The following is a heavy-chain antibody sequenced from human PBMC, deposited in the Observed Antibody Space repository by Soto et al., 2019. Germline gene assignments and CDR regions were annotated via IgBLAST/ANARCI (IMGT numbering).Heavy chain of an antibody. D-gene: IGHD1-26*01. Sequence: PGGSLRLSCAASGFTFSNYAINWVRQSPGKGLEWVSVISGSVGSTYYADSVKGRFTITRDNSKNTLYLQMNSLRAEDTAVYYCARGGGYSGSYPTYYYGMDVWGQGTTVTVS. CDR2: ISGSVGST. V-gene: IGHV3-23*01. CDR1: GFTFSNYA. CDR3: ARGGGYSGSYPTYYYGMDV. J-gene: IGHJ6*02.